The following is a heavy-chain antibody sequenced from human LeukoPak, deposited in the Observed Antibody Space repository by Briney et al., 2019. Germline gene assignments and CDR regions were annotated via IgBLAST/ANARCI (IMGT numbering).Heavy chain of an antibody. CDR1: GVSISSSSYY. CDR3: ARGVTMIVVVIHDWYFDL. Sequence: SETLSLTCTVSGVSISSSSYYWGWIRQPPGKGPEWIGSIYYTRSTYYNPSLKSRVTISVDTSKNQFSLKLTSVTAADTAVYYCARGVTMIVVVIHDWYFDLWGRGTLVTVSS. V-gene: IGHV4-39*01. CDR2: IYYTRST. D-gene: IGHD3-22*01. J-gene: IGHJ2*01.